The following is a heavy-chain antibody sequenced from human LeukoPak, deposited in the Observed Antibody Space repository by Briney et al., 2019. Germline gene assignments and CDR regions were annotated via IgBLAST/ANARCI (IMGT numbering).Heavy chain of an antibody. CDR2: VIPIFGTA. V-gene: IGHV1-69*05. D-gene: IGHD5-18*01. Sequence: ASVKVSCKASGGTFSSYAISWVRQAPGQGLEWMGGVIPIFGTANYAQKFQGRVTITTGESTSTAYMELSSLRSEDTAVYYCASLGGYSYGLGLTCWGQGTLVTVSS. J-gene: IGHJ4*02. CDR1: GGTFSSYA. CDR3: ASLGGYSYGLGLTC.